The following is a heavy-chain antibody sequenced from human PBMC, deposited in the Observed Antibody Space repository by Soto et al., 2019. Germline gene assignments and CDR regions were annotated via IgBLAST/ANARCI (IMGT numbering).Heavy chain of an antibody. CDR1: GGSISSNY. CDR2: IYFSGST. CDR3: AGHPRGYTYGYSDY. J-gene: IGHJ4*02. Sequence: SETLSLTCTVSGGSISSNYWAWIRQPPGKGLEWIGSIYFSGSTYYNPSLKSRVTISVDTSKNHFSLKLSSVTAADTAVYYCAGHPRGYTYGYSDYWGQGTLVTVSS. V-gene: IGHV4-39*02. D-gene: IGHD5-18*01.